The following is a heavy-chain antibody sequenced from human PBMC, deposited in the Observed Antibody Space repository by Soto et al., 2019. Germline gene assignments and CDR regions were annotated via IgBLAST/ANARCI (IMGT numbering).Heavy chain of an antibody. J-gene: IGHJ4*02. CDR3: AKETYSGPLDY. Sequence: QVQLVESGGGVVQPGRSLRLSCAASGFTFSSYGMHWVRQVPGKGLEWVAVISYDGSNKYYADSVKGRFTISRDNSKNTLYLQMNSLRAEETAVYYCAKETYSGPLDYWGQGTLVTVSS. CDR1: GFTFSSYG. CDR2: ISYDGSNK. D-gene: IGHD2-15*01. V-gene: IGHV3-30*18.